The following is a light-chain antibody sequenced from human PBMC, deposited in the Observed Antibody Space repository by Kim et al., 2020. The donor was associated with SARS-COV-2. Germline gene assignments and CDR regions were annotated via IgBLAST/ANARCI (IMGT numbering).Light chain of an antibody. J-gene: IGLJ2*01. CDR2: DSN. CDR3: GTWDSDLSAGV. V-gene: IGLV1-51*01. Sequence: GQKDTISFSGSSSNIGTNYVSWYQQLPGTAPKLLIYDSNKRPSGIPDRFSGSTSGTSATLGITGLQTGDEADYYCGTWDSDLSAGVFGGGTKVTVL. CDR1: SSNIGTNY.